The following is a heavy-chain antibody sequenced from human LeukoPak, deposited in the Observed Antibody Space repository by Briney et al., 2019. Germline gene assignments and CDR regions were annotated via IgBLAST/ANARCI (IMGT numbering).Heavy chain of an antibody. Sequence: GGSLRLSCAASGFTFSSYWMHWVRQAPGKGLVWVSRINSDGSSTSYADSVKGRFTISRDNSKNTLYLQMSSLRAEDTAVYYCVNGYCSSTSCRPDYWGQGTLVTVSS. J-gene: IGHJ4*02. V-gene: IGHV3-74*01. D-gene: IGHD2-2*01. CDR1: GFTFSSYW. CDR3: VNGYCSSTSCRPDY. CDR2: INSDGSST.